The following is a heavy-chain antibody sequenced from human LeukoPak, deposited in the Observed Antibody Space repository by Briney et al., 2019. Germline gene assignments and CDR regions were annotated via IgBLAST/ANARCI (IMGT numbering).Heavy chain of an antibody. CDR3: AKRGGYYDSSGYHTPGAFDI. CDR1: GFTFSNYA. V-gene: IGHV3-30*04. CDR2: ISYDGSNK. D-gene: IGHD3-22*01. J-gene: IGHJ3*02. Sequence: GGSLRLSCAASGFTFSNYAMHWVRQAPGKGLEWVAVISYDGSNKYYADSVKGRFTISRDNSKNTLYLQMNSLRAEDTAVYYCAKRGGYYDSSGYHTPGAFDIWGQGTMVTVSS.